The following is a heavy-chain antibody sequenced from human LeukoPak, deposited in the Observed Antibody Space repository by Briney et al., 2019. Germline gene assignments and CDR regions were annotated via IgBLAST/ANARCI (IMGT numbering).Heavy chain of an antibody. J-gene: IGHJ5*02. Sequence: ASVKVSCKASGYTFTTYAVNWVRQAPGQRLEWMGWINAGNGNTKYSQEFQGRVTITRDTSASTAYMELSSLRSEDMAVYYCARDIGYVWGSHDNWFDPWGQGTLVTVSS. V-gene: IGHV1-3*03. CDR2: INAGNGNT. CDR3: ARDIGYVWGSHDNWFDP. D-gene: IGHD3-16*01. CDR1: GYTFTTYA.